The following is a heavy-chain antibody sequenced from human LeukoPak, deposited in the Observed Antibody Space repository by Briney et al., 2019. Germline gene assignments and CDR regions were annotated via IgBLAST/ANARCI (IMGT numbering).Heavy chain of an antibody. V-gene: IGHV3-7*01. CDR2: INQDGSEK. J-gene: IGHJ4*02. Sequence: GGSLRLSCAASGFHFSTYWMTWVRQAPGKGLEWVANINQDGSEKHYVDSVKGRFTISRDNAKNSLYLQMNSLRAEDTAVYYCARAPEYGLYYDYWGQGTLVIVSS. CDR3: ARAPEYGLYYDY. D-gene: IGHD1-14*01. CDR1: GFHFSTYW.